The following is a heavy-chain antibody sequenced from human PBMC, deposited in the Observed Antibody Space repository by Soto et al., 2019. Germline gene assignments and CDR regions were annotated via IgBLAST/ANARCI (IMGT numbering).Heavy chain of an antibody. J-gene: IGHJ6*02. V-gene: IGHV1-18*01. Sequence: QARLVQSGAEVRKPGASVKVSCKASGYPFSSYGISWVRQAPGQGLEWLGWISPYNDDTRYSQKLQGRVTMSTDTASKTAYMDLKNLRSDDTAVYFCSRGGYYDSSGSRNYHFYGMDVWGQGTTVPVSS. CDR3: SRGGYYDSSGSRNYHFYGMDV. D-gene: IGHD3-22*01. CDR2: ISPYNDDT. CDR1: GYPFSSYG.